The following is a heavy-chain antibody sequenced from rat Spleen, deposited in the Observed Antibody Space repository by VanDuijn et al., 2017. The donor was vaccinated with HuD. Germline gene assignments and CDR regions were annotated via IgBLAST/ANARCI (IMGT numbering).Heavy chain of an antibody. V-gene: IGHV5-20*01. J-gene: IGHJ2*01. CDR3: TRDRILRSTGFDY. D-gene: IGHD1-6*01. CDR1: GFTFSNFP. Sequence: EVQLVESGGGLVQPGRSLKLSCAASGFTFSNFPMAWVRQAPKKGLEWVASISSGGGATYFPDSVKGRFTISRDNAKSSLYLQMDSLRSEDTATYYCTRDRILRSTGFDYWGQGVVVTVSS. CDR2: ISSGGGAT.